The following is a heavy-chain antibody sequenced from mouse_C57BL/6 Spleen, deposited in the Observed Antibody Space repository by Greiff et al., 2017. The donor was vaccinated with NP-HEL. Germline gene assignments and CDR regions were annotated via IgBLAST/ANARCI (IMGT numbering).Heavy chain of an antibody. CDR2: ISSGGDYI. CDR3: TRVGYYGYDAWFAY. CDR1: GFTFSSYA. Sequence: EVQLVESGEGLVKPGGSLKLSCAASGFTFSSYAMSWVRQTPEKRLEWVAYISSGGDYIYYADTVKGRFTISRDNARNTLYLQMSSLKSEDTAMYYCTRVGYYGYDAWFAYWGQGTLVTVSA. J-gene: IGHJ3*01. D-gene: IGHD2-2*01. V-gene: IGHV5-9-1*02.